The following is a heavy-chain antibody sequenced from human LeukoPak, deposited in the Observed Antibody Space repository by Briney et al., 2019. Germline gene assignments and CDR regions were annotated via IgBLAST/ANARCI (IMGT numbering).Heavy chain of an antibody. CDR1: GDSVSSNIAS. CDR2: TYYRSKWYN. Sequence: SQTLSLTCAISGDSVSSNIASWNWIRQSPSRGLEWLGRTYYRSKWYNDYAVSVKSRITINPDTSKNQFSLQLSSVTPEDTAVYYCARVYNWNPAGAFDIWGQGTVVTVSS. V-gene: IGHV6-1*01. D-gene: IGHD1-1*01. J-gene: IGHJ3*02. CDR3: ARVYNWNPAGAFDI.